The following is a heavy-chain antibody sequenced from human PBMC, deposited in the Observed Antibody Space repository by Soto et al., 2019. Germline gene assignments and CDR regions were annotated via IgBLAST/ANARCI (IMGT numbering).Heavy chain of an antibody. J-gene: IGHJ3*01. CDR1: GGPSTGHY. V-gene: IGHV1-2*04. D-gene: IGHD2-8*01. CDR3: ARQGAVILXMXNGLDX. Sequence: ASVKVSSKASGGPSTGHYLHCVRQAPGQGIEWMGWINPNSDGTKYAQKFQCWVTMTRDTSISTAYMELSRLKFDDTAVYYCARQGAVILXMXNGLDXWXPGTMVTVSS. CDR2: INPNSDGT.